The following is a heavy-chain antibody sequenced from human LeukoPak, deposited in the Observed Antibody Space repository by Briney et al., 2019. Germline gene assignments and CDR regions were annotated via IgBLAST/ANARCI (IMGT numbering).Heavy chain of an antibody. V-gene: IGHV3-23*01. J-gene: IGHJ4*02. CDR2: ISGSGGST. Sequence: PGGSLRLSCAASGFTFSSYAMSWVRQAPGKGLEWVSAISGSGGSTYYADSVKGRFTISRDNSKNTLYLQMNSLRAEDTAVYYCANHRVGVDIEGLYDYWGQGTLVTVSS. D-gene: IGHD5-12*01. CDR3: ANHRVGVDIEGLYDY. CDR1: GFTFSSYA.